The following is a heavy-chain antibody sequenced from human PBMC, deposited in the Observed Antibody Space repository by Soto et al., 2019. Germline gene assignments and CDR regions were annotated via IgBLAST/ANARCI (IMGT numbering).Heavy chain of an antibody. V-gene: IGHV3-48*03. CDR3: ARENSVQAWLHHFDH. J-gene: IGHJ4*02. D-gene: IGHD5-18*01. Sequence: GVSLRLSCKASGFSFSSFAMNWVRQAPGRGLEWVSYISDDGASIYYADSLKGRFTISRDNAKNSLSLQMNNLRAEDTAVYYCARENSVQAWLHHFDHWGLGTLVTVSS. CDR2: ISDDGASI. CDR1: GFSFSSFA.